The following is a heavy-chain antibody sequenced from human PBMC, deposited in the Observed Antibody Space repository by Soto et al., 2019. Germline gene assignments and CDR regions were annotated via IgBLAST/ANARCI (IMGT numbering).Heavy chain of an antibody. J-gene: IGHJ4*02. CDR3: ARAMYGARGYYFDY. CDR2: IGTAGDP. Sequence: EVQLVESGGGLVQPRGSLRLSCAASGFTFSSYDMHWVRQATGKGLEWVSAIGTAGDPYYPGSVKGRFTISRENAKNSLYLQMNSLRAGDTAVYYCARAMYGARGYYFDYWGQGTLVTVSS. CDR1: GFTFSSYD. D-gene: IGHD3-10*02. V-gene: IGHV3-13*05.